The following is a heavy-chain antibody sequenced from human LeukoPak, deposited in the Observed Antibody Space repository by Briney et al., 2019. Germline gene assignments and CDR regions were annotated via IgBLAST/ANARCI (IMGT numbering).Heavy chain of an antibody. D-gene: IGHD3-22*01. CDR2: INPSGGST. J-gene: IGHJ5*02. Sequence: ASVKVSCTACGYTFTSYYMHWVRQAPGQGLEWMGIINPSGGSTSYAQKFQGRVTMTRDTSTSTVYMELSSLRSEDTAVYYCARGEVITDWFDPWGQGTLVTVSS. V-gene: IGHV1-46*01. CDR3: ARGEVITDWFDP. CDR1: GYTFTSYY.